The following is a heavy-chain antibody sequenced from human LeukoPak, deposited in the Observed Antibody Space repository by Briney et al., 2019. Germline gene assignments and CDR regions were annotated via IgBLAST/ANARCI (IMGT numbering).Heavy chain of an antibody. CDR3: ARMYYYGSGTYYGDY. J-gene: IGHJ4*02. CDR2: LNPNSGDT. D-gene: IGHD3-10*01. Sequence: ASVKDSCKASGYSFTDYYVHWVRQAPGQGLEWVGLLNPNSGDTNYAQKFQGRVTMIRDTSINTAYMELSRLRSDDTAVYYCARMYYYGSGTYYGDYWGQGTLVTVSS. V-gene: IGHV1-2*02. CDR1: GYSFTDYY.